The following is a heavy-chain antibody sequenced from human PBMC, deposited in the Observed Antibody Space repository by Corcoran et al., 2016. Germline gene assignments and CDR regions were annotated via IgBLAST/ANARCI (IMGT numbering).Heavy chain of an antibody. Sequence: QVQLVESGGGVVQPGGSLRLSCAASGITFSRSGMHWVRQAPGKGLEWVSLISSDGAYKYYADSVKGRFTISRDNSQSTVYLHMSGLRTDDTSVYFCARDKGLRYLDYWGQGTLVTVSS. CDR1: GITFSRSG. CDR3: ARDKGLRYLDY. J-gene: IGHJ4*02. V-gene: IGHV3-30*03. CDR2: ISSDGAYK.